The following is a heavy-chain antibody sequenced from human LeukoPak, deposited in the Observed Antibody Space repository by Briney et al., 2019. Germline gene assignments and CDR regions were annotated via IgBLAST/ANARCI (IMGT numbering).Heavy chain of an antibody. CDR3: AKRSNFWTGYLDY. Sequence: SLVHPITAAKFALGNSVNRWGRRAPRKELEWVSVISGSGGSTYYADSVKGRFTISRDNPKDTLFLQMNSLRTEDTAVYYCAKRSNFWTGYLDYWGQGTLVTVSS. CDR1: KFALGNSV. D-gene: IGHD3/OR15-3a*01. CDR2: ISGSGGST. J-gene: IGHJ4*02. V-gene: IGHV3-23*01.